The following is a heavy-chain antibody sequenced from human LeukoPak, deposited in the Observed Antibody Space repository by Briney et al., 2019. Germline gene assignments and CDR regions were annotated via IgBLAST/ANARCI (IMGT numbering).Heavy chain of an antibody. V-gene: IGHV4-59*08. J-gene: IGHJ4*02. CDR3: ARHVIGDHFDY. CDR1: GGSISSYC. CDR2: IYYSGST. Sequence: PSETLSLTCTVSGGSISSYCWSWIRQPPGKGLEWIGYIYYSGSTNYNPSLKSRVTISVDTSKNQFSLKLSSVTAADTAVYYCARHVIGDHFDYWGQGTLVTVSS. D-gene: IGHD4-17*01.